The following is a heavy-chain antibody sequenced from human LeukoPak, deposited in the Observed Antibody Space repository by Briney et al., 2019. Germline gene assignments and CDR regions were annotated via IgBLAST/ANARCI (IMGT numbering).Heavy chain of an antibody. CDR3: ARGTVTTSPGNWFDP. J-gene: IGHJ5*02. V-gene: IGHV1-18*01. CDR1: GYTFTSYG. D-gene: IGHD4-17*01. Sequence: ASVKVSCKASGYTFTSYGINWVRQATGQGLEWMGWISAYNGNTNYAQKLQGRVTMTTDTSTSTAYMELRSLRSDDTAVYYCARGTVTTSPGNWFDPWGQGTLVTVSS. CDR2: ISAYNGNT.